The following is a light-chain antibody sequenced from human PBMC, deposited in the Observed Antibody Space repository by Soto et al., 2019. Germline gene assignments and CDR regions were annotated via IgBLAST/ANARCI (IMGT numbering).Light chain of an antibody. Sequence: EIVLTQSPGTLSLSPGERATLSCRASQSLSTYLAWYQQKPGQAPRLLIYHISTRATGIPDRFIGSGSGTDFTLTISRLEPEDFALYYCQQFEYSVPQWTFGQGPKV. V-gene: IGKV3-20*01. J-gene: IGKJ1*01. CDR2: HIS. CDR1: QSLSTY. CDR3: QQFEYSVPQWT.